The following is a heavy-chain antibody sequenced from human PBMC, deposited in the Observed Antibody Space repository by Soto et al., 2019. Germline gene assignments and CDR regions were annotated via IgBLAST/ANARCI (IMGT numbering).Heavy chain of an antibody. D-gene: IGHD3-22*01. V-gene: IGHV1-18*04. CDR1: GYTFTSYG. J-gene: IGHJ3*02. Sequence: ASVKVSCKASGYTFTSYGISWVRQAPGQGLEWMGWISAYNGNTNYAQKPQGRVTMTTDTSTSTAYMELRSLRSDDTAVYYCARDRESSYYDSSGYAFDIWGQGTMVTVSS. CDR3: ARDRESSYYDSSGYAFDI. CDR2: ISAYNGNT.